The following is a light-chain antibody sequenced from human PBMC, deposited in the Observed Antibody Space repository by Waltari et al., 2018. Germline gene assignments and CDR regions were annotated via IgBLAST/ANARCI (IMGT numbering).Light chain of an antibody. CDR3: HQYSSWPPMFT. CDR1: QSVSSN. V-gene: IGKV3-15*01. Sequence: EIVMTQSPATLSVSPGEGATLPCRAIQSVSSNLAWYQQRPGQAPRLLIYGASTRATGIPARFSGSGSGTEFTLTISSLQSEDSAVYYCHQYSSWPPMFTFGQGTKLEIK. CDR2: GAS. J-gene: IGKJ2*01.